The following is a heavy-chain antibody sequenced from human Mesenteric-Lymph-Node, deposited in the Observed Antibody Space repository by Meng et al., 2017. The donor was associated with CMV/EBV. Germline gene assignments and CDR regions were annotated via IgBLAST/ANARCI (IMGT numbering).Heavy chain of an antibody. Sequence: GGSLRLSCAASGFTFSSYWMHWVRQAPGKGLVWVSRINSDGSSTNYADSVKGRFTISRDNAKNTLYLQMNSLRAEDTAVYYCARAAYSGYDSQVYYFDYWGRGTLVTVSS. CDR2: INSDGSST. CDR1: GFTFSSYW. CDR3: ARAAYSGYDSQVYYFDY. D-gene: IGHD5-12*01. V-gene: IGHV3-74*01. J-gene: IGHJ4*02.